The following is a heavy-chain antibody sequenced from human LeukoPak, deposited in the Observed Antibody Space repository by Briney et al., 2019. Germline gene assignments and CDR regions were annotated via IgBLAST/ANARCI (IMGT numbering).Heavy chain of an antibody. Sequence: GRSLRLSCAASGFTFNSYAMHWVRQAPGKGLEWVAVISYDGSNKYYADSVKGRFTISRDNSKNTLYLQMNSLRAEDTAVYYCVKEGTVTLDYWGQGTLVTVSS. D-gene: IGHD4-17*01. CDR3: VKEGTVTLDY. CDR2: ISYDGSNK. V-gene: IGHV3-30*04. CDR1: GFTFNSYA. J-gene: IGHJ4*02.